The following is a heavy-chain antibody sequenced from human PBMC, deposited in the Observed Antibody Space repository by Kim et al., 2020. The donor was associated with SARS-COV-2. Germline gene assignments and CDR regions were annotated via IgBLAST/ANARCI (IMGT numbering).Heavy chain of an antibody. D-gene: IGHD7-27*01. J-gene: IGHJ4*02. V-gene: IGHV4-34*01. CDR2: INHSGST. Sequence: SETLSLTCAVYGGSFSGYYWSWIRQPPGKGLEWIGEINHSGSTNYNPSLKSRVTISVDTSKNQFSLKLSSVTAADTAVYYCARVHHAGVDYWGQGTLVTVSS. CDR3: ARVHHAGVDY. CDR1: GGSFSGYY.